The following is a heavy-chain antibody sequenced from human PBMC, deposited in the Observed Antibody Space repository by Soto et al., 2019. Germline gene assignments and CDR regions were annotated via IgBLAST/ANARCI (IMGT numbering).Heavy chain of an antibody. CDR1: GGSISSSNW. V-gene: IGHV4-4*02. CDR3: ARVLGNDAFDI. D-gene: IGHD3-3*02. Sequence: QVQLQESGPGLVKPSGTLSLTCAVSGGSISSSNWWSWVRQPPGKGLEWIGEIYHSGSTNYNPSLKXRFTXSXHKSKNQFSLKLSSVTAADTAVYYCARVLGNDAFDIWGQGTMLTVSS. CDR2: IYHSGST. J-gene: IGHJ3*02.